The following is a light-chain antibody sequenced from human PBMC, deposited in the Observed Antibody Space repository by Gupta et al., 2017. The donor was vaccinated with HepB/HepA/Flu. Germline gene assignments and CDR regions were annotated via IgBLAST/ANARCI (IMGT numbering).Light chain of an antibody. Sequence: ILLTQSPATLSLSPGERATLSCRASQSVSSSLAWYQQKPGQAPRLLIYDASNRAAGIPARFSGSGSGTDFTLTISSLEPEDFAVYYCQQRSNWPPVLTFGGGTKVEIK. V-gene: IGKV3-11*01. J-gene: IGKJ4*01. CDR1: QSVSSS. CDR2: DAS. CDR3: QQRSNWPPVLT.